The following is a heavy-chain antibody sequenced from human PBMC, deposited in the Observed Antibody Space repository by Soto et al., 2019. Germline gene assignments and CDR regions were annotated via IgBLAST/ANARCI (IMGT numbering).Heavy chain of an antibody. CDR3: ARANTGYDFSDY. V-gene: IGHV4-59*01. Sequence: TLSLTCTVSGASISGYYWTWFRQPPGRGLEWIGYISYSGSTNYNPSLKSRVTMSIVTSKSQFSLKLSSVTAADTAMYYCARANTGYDFSDYWGQGTLVTVSS. CDR2: ISYSGST. J-gene: IGHJ4*02. CDR1: GASISGYY. D-gene: IGHD5-12*01.